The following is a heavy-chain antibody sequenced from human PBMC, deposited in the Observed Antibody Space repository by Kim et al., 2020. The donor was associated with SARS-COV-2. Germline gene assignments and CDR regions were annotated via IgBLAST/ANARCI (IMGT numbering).Heavy chain of an antibody. Sequence: SETLSLTCTVSGGSISSSSYYWGWIRQPPGKGLEWIGSIYYGGSTYYNPSLKSRVTISVDTSKNQFSLKLSSVTAADTAVYYCARLRFLDWPPYGMVVWG. CDR3: ARLRFLDWPPYGMVV. CDR1: GGSISSSSYY. D-gene: IGHD3-3*01. J-gene: IGHJ6*01. CDR2: IYYGGST. V-gene: IGHV4-39*01.